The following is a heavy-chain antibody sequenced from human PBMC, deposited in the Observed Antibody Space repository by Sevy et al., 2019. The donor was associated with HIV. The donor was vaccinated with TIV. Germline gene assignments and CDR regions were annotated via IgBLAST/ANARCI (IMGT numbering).Heavy chain of an antibody. J-gene: IGHJ3*02. CDR2: ISGSGGST. Sequence: ESLKISCAASGFTFSSYAMSWVRQAPGKGLEWVSAISGSGGSTYYADSVKGRFTISRDNSKNTLYLQMNSLRAEDTAVYYCAKDRGRNYYDSSGYFDAFDIWGQGTLVTVSS. CDR3: AKDRGRNYYDSSGYFDAFDI. CDR1: GFTFSSYA. V-gene: IGHV3-23*01. D-gene: IGHD3-22*01.